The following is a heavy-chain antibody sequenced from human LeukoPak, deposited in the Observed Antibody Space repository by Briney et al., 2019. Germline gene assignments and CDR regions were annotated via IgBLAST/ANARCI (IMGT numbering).Heavy chain of an antibody. V-gene: IGHV1-8*03. D-gene: IGHD3-10*01. CDR3: ARGNDGSGSPSYYFYYMDV. Sequence: ASVKVSCKASGYTFTTFDINWVRQATGQGLEWMGWMNPNSGNTGYAQKFQGRVTITRNTSISTAYMELSSLTSEDTAVYYCARGNDGSGSPSYYFYYMDVWGKGTTVTISS. CDR2: MNPNSGNT. CDR1: GYTFTTFD. J-gene: IGHJ6*03.